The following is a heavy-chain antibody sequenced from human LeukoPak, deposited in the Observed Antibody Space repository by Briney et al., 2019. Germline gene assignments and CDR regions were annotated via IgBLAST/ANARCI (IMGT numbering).Heavy chain of an antibody. CDR2: ISAYNGNT. D-gene: IGHD2-2*01. CDR1: GYTFTSYG. J-gene: IGHJ5*02. V-gene: IGHV1-18*01. Sequence: ASVKVPCKASGYTFTSYGISWVRQAPGQGLEWMGWISAYNGNTNYAQKLQGRVTMTTDTSTSTAYMELRSLRSDDTAVYYCARWGTKPPYFWFDPWGQGTLVTVSS. CDR3: ARWGTKPPYFWFDP.